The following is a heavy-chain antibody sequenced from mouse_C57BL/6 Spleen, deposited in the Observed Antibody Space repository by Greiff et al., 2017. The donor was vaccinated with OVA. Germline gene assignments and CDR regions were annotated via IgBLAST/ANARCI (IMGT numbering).Heavy chain of an antibody. V-gene: IGHV5-17*01. CDR2: ISSGSSTI. D-gene: IGHD1-1*01. J-gene: IGHJ3*01. CDR1: GFTFSDYG. Sequence: EVQRVESGGGLVKPGGSLKLSCAASGFTFSDYGMHWVRQAPEKGLEWVAYISSGSSTIYYADTVKGRFTISRDNAKNTLFLQMTSLRSEDTAMYYCARYYGSSPFAYWGQGTLVTVSA. CDR3: ARYYGSSPFAY.